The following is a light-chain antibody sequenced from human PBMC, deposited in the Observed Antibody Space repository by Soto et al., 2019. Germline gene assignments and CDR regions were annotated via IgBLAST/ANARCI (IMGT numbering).Light chain of an antibody. J-gene: IGKJ1*01. CDR1: QTISDW. CDR2: KAS. V-gene: IGKV1-5*03. Sequence: DIQMTQSPSTLSASIGDRVTITCRASQTISDWLAWHQQKPGKAPKLLICKASSLESGVPSRFSGSGSGTEFTLTISSLQPDDFATYYCLQYETYRTFGQGTKV. CDR3: LQYETYRT.